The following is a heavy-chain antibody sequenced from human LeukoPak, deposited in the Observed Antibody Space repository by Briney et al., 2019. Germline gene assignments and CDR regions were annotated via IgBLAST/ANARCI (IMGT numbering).Heavy chain of an antibody. V-gene: IGHV3-30-3*01. CDR1: GFTFDDYA. CDR2: ISYDGSNK. Sequence: GGSLRLSCAASGFTFDDYAMHWVRQAPGKGLEWVAVISYDGSNKYYADSVKGRFTISRDNSKNTLYLQMNSLRAEDTAVYYCARDISAGGWYSSSSGWFDPWGQGTLVTVSS. CDR3: ARDISAGGWYSSSSGWFDP. J-gene: IGHJ5*02. D-gene: IGHD6-6*01.